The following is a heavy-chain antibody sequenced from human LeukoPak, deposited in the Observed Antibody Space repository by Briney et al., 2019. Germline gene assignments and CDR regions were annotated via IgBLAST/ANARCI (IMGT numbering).Heavy chain of an antibody. D-gene: IGHD3-10*01. Sequence: SETLSLTCTVSGGSISSYYWSWIRQPPGKGLEWIGYIYYSGSTYYNPSLKSRVTISVDTSKNQFSLKLSSVTAADTAVYYCARVSGDSSGYDYGMDVWGQGTTVTVSS. J-gene: IGHJ6*02. CDR2: IYYSGST. CDR3: ARVSGDSSGYDYGMDV. V-gene: IGHV4-30-4*01. CDR1: GGSISSYY.